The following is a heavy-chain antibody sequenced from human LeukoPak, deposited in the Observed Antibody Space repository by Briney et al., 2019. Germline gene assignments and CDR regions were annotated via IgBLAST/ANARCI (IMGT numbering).Heavy chain of an antibody. D-gene: IGHD1-26*01. CDR3: ARRGANSGSYSHFDL. Sequence: SETLSLTCTVSGGPISSDDYYWSWIRQPPGKGLEWIGYIYYSGITYYNPSLKSRVTISVDTSKNQFSLKLSSVAAADTAVYSCARRGANSGSYSHFDLWGRGTLVTVSA. J-gene: IGHJ2*01. CDR2: IYYSGIT. CDR1: GGPISSDDYY. V-gene: IGHV4-30-4*02.